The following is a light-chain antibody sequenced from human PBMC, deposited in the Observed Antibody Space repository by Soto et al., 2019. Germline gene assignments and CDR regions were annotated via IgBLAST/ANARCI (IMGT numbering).Light chain of an antibody. CDR3: CSYAGSYSFV. CDR1: SSDVGVYNY. Sequence: QSALTQPRSVSGSPGQSVTVSYTGTSSDVGVYNYVSWYQQHPGKAPKLIIYDVTKRPSGVPDRFSGSKSGNTASLTISGLQAEDEADYYCCSYAGSYSFVFGGGTKLTVL. CDR2: DVT. J-gene: IGLJ3*02. V-gene: IGLV2-11*01.